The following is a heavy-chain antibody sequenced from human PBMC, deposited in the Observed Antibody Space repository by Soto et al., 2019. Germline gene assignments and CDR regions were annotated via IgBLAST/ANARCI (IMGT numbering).Heavy chain of an antibody. J-gene: IGHJ4*02. V-gene: IGHV4-39*01. CDR3: AKVVVGATSHSDFDS. CDR1: GGPIANNNYF. D-gene: IGHD2-15*01. CDR2: AAYSGGT. Sequence: SETLSVTCTVSGGPIANNNYFWVWVRHPPGKGLEWIGSAAYSGGTYKNPSLKSRVTVSVDTSKNQFSLKLTSVTAADTAVYYCAKVVVGATSHSDFDSWGQGTLVTVSS.